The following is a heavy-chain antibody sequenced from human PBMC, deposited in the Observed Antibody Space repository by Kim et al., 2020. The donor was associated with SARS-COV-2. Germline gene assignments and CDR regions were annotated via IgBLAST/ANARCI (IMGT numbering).Heavy chain of an antibody. CDR2: INPSGGST. D-gene: IGHD6-13*01. CDR1: GYTFTSYY. Sequence: ASVKVSCKASGYTFTSYYMHWVRQAPGQGLEWMGIINPSGGSTSYAQKFQGRVTMTRDTSTSTVYMELSSLRSEDTAVYYCASRESSWYPRGADYYYMDVWGKGTTVTVSS. CDR3: ASRESSWYPRGADYYYMDV. J-gene: IGHJ6*03. V-gene: IGHV1-46*03.